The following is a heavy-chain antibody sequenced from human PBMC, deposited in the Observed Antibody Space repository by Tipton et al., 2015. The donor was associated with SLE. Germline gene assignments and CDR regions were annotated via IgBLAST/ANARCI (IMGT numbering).Heavy chain of an antibody. D-gene: IGHD3-16*01. J-gene: IGHJ6*03. V-gene: IGHV4-59*04. Sequence: TLSLXCTVSGGSISSYYWAWIRQPPGKGLECIGNINYSGTTSYNPSLKSRVTMSVDTSKNQFSLKLSSVTAADTAVYYCARGGTLWYYYSYMDVWGKGTTVTVSS. CDR3: ARGGTLWYYYSYMDV. CDR1: GGSISSYY. CDR2: INYSGTT.